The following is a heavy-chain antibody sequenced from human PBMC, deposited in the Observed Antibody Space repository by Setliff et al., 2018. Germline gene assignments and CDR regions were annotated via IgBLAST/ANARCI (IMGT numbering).Heavy chain of an antibody. D-gene: IGHD3-3*02. CDR3: XRDGLGAFSLRSMDV. CDR2: IHYRRGSM. Sequence: GQGLEWIASIHYRRGSMNXXXSLKSRVTISMDTSKNQFSLQLSSXTAAXXAVYYCXRDGLGAFSLRSMDVWGKGTTVTVSS. V-gene: IGHV4-39*07. J-gene: IGHJ6*04.